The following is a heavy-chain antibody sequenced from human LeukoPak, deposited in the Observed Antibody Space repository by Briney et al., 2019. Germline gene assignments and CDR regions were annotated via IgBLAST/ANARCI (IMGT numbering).Heavy chain of an antibody. J-gene: IGHJ5*02. Sequence: LETLSLTCAVSGYSISSGYYWGWIRQPPGKGLEWIGSIYHSGSTYYNPSLKSRVTISVDTSKNQFSLKLSSVTAADTAVYYCAIGGYCSSTSCYEGFDPWGQGTLVTVSS. CDR1: GYSISSGYY. CDR3: AIGGYCSSTSCYEGFDP. CDR2: IYHSGST. D-gene: IGHD2-2*01. V-gene: IGHV4-38-2*01.